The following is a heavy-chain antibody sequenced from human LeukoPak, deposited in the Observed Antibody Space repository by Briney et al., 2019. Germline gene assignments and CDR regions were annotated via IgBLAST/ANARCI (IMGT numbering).Heavy chain of an antibody. Sequence: GESLKISCKGSGYSFSSYWIGWVRQMPGKGLEGMGITYPGDSDTKYSPSFQGQVTISADKSISTAYLQWSSLKASDTAMYYCARNVVPAAQGWFDPWGQGTLVTVSS. CDR1: GYSFSSYW. V-gene: IGHV5-51*01. D-gene: IGHD2-2*01. J-gene: IGHJ5*02. CDR3: ARNVVPAAQGWFDP. CDR2: TYPGDSDT.